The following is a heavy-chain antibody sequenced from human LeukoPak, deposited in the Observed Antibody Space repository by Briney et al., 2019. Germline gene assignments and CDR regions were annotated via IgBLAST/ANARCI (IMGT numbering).Heavy chain of an antibody. Sequence: SETLSLTCTVSGGSISSYYWSWIRQPPGEGLEWIGYIYYSGSTNYNPSLKSRVTISVDTSKNQFSLKLSSVTAADTAVYYCARSTRQSIAAAVLDPWGQGTLVTVSS. D-gene: IGHD6-13*01. CDR2: IYYSGST. CDR1: GGSISSYY. V-gene: IGHV4-59*08. CDR3: ARSTRQSIAAAVLDP. J-gene: IGHJ5*02.